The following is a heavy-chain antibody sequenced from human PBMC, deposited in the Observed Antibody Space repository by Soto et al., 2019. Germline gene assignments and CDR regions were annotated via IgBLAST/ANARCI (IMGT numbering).Heavy chain of an antibody. V-gene: IGHV4-39*01. CDR2: IYYSGST. D-gene: IGHD6-13*01. CDR1: GGSIISSSYY. CDR3: ARLKQQLVYY. Sequence: PSETLSVTCTVSGGSIISSSYYWGWILQPPGKGLEWIGSIYYSGSTYYNPSLKSRVTISVDTSKNQFSLKLSSVTAADTAVYYCARLKQQLVYYWGQGTLVTVSS. J-gene: IGHJ4*02.